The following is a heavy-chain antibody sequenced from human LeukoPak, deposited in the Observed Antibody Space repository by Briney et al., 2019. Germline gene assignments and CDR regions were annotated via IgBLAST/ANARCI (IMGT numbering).Heavy chain of an antibody. V-gene: IGHV3-23*01. CDR3: AKDPLWFGENF. J-gene: IGHJ4*02. D-gene: IGHD3-10*01. CDR1: GFTFAGHA. CDR2: ISNGGGST. Sequence: GGSLRLSCAASGFTFAGHAMNWVGQASGKGLEWVSGISNGGGSTYYADSVKGRFTISRDNSKDTLYLEMNSLRAEDTAVYYCAKDPLWFGENFWGQGTLVTVSS.